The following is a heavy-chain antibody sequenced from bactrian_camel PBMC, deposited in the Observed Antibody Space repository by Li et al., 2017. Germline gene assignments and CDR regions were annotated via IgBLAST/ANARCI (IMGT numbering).Heavy chain of an antibody. J-gene: IGHJ4*01. D-gene: IGHD1*01. CDR1: RDTYSSNC. V-gene: IGHV3S40*01. CDR3: AAREEWRSCDARGSAYKY. Sequence: DVQLVESGGGSVQAGGSLRLSCVVSRDTYSSNCLGWFRQAPGKEREGVAAISHGGGSTGYADSVKGRFTISRDSAKNTVYLQMNSQRPEDTAMYYCAAREEWRSCDARGSAYKYWGQGTQVTVS. CDR2: ISHGGGST.